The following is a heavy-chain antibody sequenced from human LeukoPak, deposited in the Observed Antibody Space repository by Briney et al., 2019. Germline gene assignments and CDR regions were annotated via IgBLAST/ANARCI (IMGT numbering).Heavy chain of an antibody. CDR2: ISSSSSYI. CDR1: GFTFSSYA. J-gene: IGHJ6*03. D-gene: IGHD3-3*01. V-gene: IGHV3-21*01. CDR3: ARDLDRYYDFWSAPHYYYYMDV. Sequence: GGSLRLSCAASGFTFSSYAMNWVRQAPGKGLEWVSSISSSSSYIYYADSVKGRFTISRDNAKNSLYLQMNSLRAEDTAVYYCARDLDRYYDFWSAPHYYYYMDVWGKGTTVTVSS.